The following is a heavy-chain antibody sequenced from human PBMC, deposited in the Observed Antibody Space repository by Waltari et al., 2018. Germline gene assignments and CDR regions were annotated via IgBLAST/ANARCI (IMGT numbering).Heavy chain of an antibody. J-gene: IGHJ4*02. CDR2: IYHSGST. CDR1: GYSISSGYY. D-gene: IGHD6-13*01. CDR3: ARGIAAAGTRFGY. V-gene: IGHV4-38-2*01. Sequence: QVQLQESGPGLVKPSETLSLTCAVSGYSISSGYYWGWIRQPPGKGLEWIGSIYHSGSTNYNPSLKSRVTISVDTSKNQFSLKLSSVTAADTAVYYCARGIAAAGTRFGYWGQGTLVTVSS.